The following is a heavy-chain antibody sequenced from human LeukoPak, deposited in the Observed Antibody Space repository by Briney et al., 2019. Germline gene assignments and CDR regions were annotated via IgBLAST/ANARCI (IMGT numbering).Heavy chain of an antibody. CDR2: IYTSGST. CDR3: AGRRGDPYYYDSGTGTDAFDI. Sequence: PSETLSLTCAVYGGSFSGYYWSWTRQPAGKGLEWIGRIYTSGSTNYNPSLESRVTWSVDTSKNQFSLTLTSVTAADTAVYYCAGRRGDPYYYDSGTGTDAFDIWGQGTMVTVSS. CDR1: GGSFSGYY. J-gene: IGHJ3*02. D-gene: IGHD3-10*01. V-gene: IGHV4-59*10.